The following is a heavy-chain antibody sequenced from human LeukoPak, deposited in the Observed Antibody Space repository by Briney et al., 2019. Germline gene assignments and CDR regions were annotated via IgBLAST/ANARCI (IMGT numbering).Heavy chain of an antibody. CDR2: LYSDGNT. V-gene: IGHV3-53*01. J-gene: IGHJ4*02. CDR3: ARGVEPLAANTLAY. CDR1: GFTVITND. D-gene: IGHD1-14*01. Sequence: GGSLRLSCAASGFTVITNDMTWVRQAPGKGLEWVSVLYSDGNTKYADFVQGRFTISRDNSKNTLYLEMNSLSPDDTAVYYCARGVEPLAANTLAYWGQGTLVTVSS.